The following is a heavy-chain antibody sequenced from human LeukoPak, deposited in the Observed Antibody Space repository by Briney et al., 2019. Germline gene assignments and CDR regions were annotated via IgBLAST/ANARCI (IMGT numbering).Heavy chain of an antibody. D-gene: IGHD3-3*01. CDR3: ATGRFLEWLF. V-gene: IGHV1-24*01. CDR2: FDPEDGET. Sequence: ASVKVSCKVSGYTLTELSMHWVRQAPGTGLEWMGGFDPEDGETIYAQKFQGRVTMTGDTSTYTAYMELSSLRSEDTAVYYCATGRFLEWLFWAQGTLVTVSS. CDR1: GYTLTELS. J-gene: IGHJ4*02.